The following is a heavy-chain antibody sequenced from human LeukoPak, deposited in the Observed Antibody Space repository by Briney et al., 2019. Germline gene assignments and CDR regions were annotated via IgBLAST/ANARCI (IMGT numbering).Heavy chain of an antibody. V-gene: IGHV6-1*01. CDR2: TYYRSKWYN. J-gene: IGHJ3*02. Sequence: PSQTLSLTCAISGDSVSSNSAAWNWIRQSPSRGLEWLGRTYYRSKWYNDYAVSVKSRITINPDTSKNQFSLQLNSVTPEDTAVYYCAQGDWGSTGSPSTAFDIWGQGTMVTVSS. CDR1: GDSVSSNSAA. D-gene: IGHD7-27*01. CDR3: AQGDWGSTGSPSTAFDI.